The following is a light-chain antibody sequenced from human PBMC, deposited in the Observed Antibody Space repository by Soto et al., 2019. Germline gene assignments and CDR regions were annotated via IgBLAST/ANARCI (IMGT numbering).Light chain of an antibody. CDR2: DIR. V-gene: IGLV2-14*03. Sequence: QSALTQPASVSGSPGQSITISCTGTSSDVGGYKYVSWYQQHPGKAPKLMICDIRNRPSGVSNRFSGSKSGNTASLTISGLQAEDEADYYCSSYTSSSTRVFGTGTKLTVL. CDR1: SSDVGGYKY. CDR3: SSYTSSSTRV. J-gene: IGLJ1*01.